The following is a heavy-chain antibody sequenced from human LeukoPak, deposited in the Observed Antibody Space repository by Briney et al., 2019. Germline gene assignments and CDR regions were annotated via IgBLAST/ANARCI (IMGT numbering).Heavy chain of an antibody. CDR1: GGSISSGGYY. CDR3: ARRAAAGNFDY. D-gene: IGHD6-13*01. V-gene: IGHV4-30-2*01. CDR2: IYHSGST. J-gene: IGHJ4*02. Sequence: PSQTLSLTCTVSGGSISSGGYYWSWIRQPPGKGLEWIGYIYHSGSTYYNPSLRSRVTISVDTSKSQFSLNLSSVTAADTAVYYCARRAAAGNFDYWGQGTLVTVSS.